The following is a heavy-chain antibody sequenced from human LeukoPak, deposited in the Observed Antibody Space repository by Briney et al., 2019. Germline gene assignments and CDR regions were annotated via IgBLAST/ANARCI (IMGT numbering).Heavy chain of an antibody. CDR2: ISYDGSNK. V-gene: IGHV3-30-3*01. CDR3: ARDETVTTSGFDY. CDR1: GFTFSSYA. D-gene: IGHD4-17*01. Sequence: GGSLRLSCAASGFTFSSYAMHWVRQAPGKGLEWVAVISYDGSNKYYADSVKGRFTISRDNAKNSLYLQMNSLRAEDTAVYYCARDETVTTSGFDYWGQGTLVTVSS. J-gene: IGHJ4*02.